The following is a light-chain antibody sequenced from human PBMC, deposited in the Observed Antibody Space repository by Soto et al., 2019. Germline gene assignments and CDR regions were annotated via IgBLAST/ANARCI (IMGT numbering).Light chain of an antibody. V-gene: IGLV2-14*01. CDR3: SSYTSSSPLV. CDR1: SSDVGGYNY. CDR2: EVS. J-gene: IGLJ1*01. Sequence: QSALTQPASVSGSPGQSITISCTGTSSDVGGYNYVSWYQQHPGKAPKLMIYEVSNRPSGVSNRFSGSKSGNTASLTISGLQAGDEADYYCSSYTSSSPLVFGTGTKLTFL.